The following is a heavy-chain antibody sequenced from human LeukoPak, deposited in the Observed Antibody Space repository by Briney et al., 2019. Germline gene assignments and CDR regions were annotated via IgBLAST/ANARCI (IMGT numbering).Heavy chain of an antibody. J-gene: IGHJ5*02. CDR1: GYTFTSYD. D-gene: IGHD3-3*01. V-gene: IGHV1-8*01. CDR2: TNPNRGNT. CDR3: ARVLRFLREGAVDP. Sequence: GASVKVSCKASGYTFTSYDINWVRQATGQGLEWMGWTNPNRGNTGYAQKFQGRVTMTRNTSISTAYMELSSLRSEDTAVYYCARVLRFLREGAVDPWGQGTLVTVSS.